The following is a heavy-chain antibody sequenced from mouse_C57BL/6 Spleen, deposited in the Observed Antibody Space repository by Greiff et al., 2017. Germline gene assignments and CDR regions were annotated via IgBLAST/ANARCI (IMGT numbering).Heavy chain of an antibody. CDR3: ARRDYPWFAY. V-gene: IGHV1-26*01. Sequence: VQLQQSGPELVKPGASVKISCKASGYTFTDYYMHWVKQSHGKSLEWIGDINPNNGGTSYNQKFKGKATLTVDKSSSTAYMELRSLTSEDAAVYYCARRDYPWFAYWGQGTLVTVSA. CDR2: INPNNGGT. J-gene: IGHJ3*01. CDR1: GYTFTDYY. D-gene: IGHD2-4*01.